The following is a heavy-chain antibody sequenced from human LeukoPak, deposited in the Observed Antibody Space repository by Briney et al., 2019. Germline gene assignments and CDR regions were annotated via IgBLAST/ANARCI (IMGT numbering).Heavy chain of an antibody. CDR1: GFTFSSYS. CDR2: ISSSSLYI. J-gene: IGHJ4*02. Sequence: GGSLRLSCAASGFTFSSYSMNWVRQAPGKGLEWVSSISSSSLYIYYADSVKGRFTISRDSAKNSLFLQMDSLRGEDTAVYYCARCTTGKTFGSLREIKKSREIDFWGQGTLVTVSS. V-gene: IGHV3-21*01. CDR3: ARCTTGKTFGSLREIKKSREIDF. D-gene: IGHD1-1*01.